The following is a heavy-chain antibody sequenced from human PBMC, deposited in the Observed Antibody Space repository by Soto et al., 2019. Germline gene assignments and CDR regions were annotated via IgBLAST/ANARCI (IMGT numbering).Heavy chain of an antibody. D-gene: IGHD2-15*01. J-gene: IGHJ6*02. Sequence: LTCVISGDSVSSNGACWNWIRQSPSRGLQWLGRIYYRSKWFHDYAASVESRMAINPDTSRNQFSLQLNYVTPEDTAVYYCARVHCSAGTCLDGLDFWGQGTTVTVSS. V-gene: IGHV6-1*01. CDR2: IYYRSKWFH. CDR3: ARVHCSAGTCLDGLDF. CDR1: GDSVSSNGAC.